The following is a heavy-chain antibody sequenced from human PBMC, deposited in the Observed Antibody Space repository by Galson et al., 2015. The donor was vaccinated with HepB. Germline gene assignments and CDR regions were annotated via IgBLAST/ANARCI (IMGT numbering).Heavy chain of an antibody. CDR2: ISSSSRII. CDR1: GFTFSNAW. CDR3: AREGALVWFGELLSIGMDV. D-gene: IGHD3-10*01. J-gene: IGHJ6*02. V-gene: IGHV3-48*04. Sequence: SLRLSCAASGFTFSNAWMSWVRQAPGKGLEWVSYISSSSRIIYYADSVKGRLTISRDNAKNSLYLQMNSLRGEDTAVYYCAREGALVWFGELLSIGMDVWGQGTTVTVSS.